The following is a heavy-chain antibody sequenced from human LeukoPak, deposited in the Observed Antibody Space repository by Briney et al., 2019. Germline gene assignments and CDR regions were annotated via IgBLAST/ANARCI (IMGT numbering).Heavy chain of an antibody. CDR2: TYYSGST. J-gene: IGHJ5*02. V-gene: IGHV4-39*07. D-gene: IGHD6-19*01. Sequence: PSETLSLTCTVSGGSINSSSYYWGWIRQPPGKGLEWIGSTYYSGSTYYNPSLKSRVTISVDTSKNQFSLKLSSVTAADTAVYYCARDGTDGAVAGWFDPWGQGTLVTVSS. CDR3: ARDGTDGAVAGWFDP. CDR1: GGSINSSSYY.